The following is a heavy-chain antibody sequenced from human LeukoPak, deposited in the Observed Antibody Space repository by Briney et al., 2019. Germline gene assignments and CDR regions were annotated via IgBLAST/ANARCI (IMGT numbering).Heavy chain of an antibody. Sequence: GGSLRLSCVGSGFTFRNHWVNWVRQSPRKGLEWVANIKPDGIDKYYADSARGRFTVSRDNAKNSAFLQMNSLRAEDTAIYYCATISAQTFDIWGQGTLVSVSS. CDR1: GFTFRNHW. D-gene: IGHD5-24*01. J-gene: IGHJ3*02. V-gene: IGHV3-7*01. CDR2: IKPDGIDK. CDR3: ATISAQTFDI.